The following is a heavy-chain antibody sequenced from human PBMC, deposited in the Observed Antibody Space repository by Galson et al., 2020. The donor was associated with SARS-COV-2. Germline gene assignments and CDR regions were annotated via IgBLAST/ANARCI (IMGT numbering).Heavy chain of an antibody. CDR1: GFSLSRSGVG. D-gene: IGHD2-21*01. J-gene: IGHJ4*02. CDR2: IYWDDDK. CDR3: AQRLWYYFDY. V-gene: IGHV2-5*02. Sequence: SGPTLVQPTQPLTLTRTLSGFSLSRSGVGVGWIRQPPGKALEWLALIYWDDDKRYSPSLKSRLTITKDTSKNQVVLTMTNMDPVDTATYYCAQRLWYYFDYWGQGTLVTVSS.